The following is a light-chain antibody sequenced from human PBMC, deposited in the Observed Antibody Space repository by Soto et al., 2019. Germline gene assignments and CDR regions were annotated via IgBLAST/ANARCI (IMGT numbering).Light chain of an antibody. CDR2: KTS. CDR3: QQYNSWYT. Sequence: DIQMTQSPSTLSASVGDRVTITCRASQSISNRLAWYQQKPGTAPKLLIYKTSTLESGVPSRFSGSGSGTEFTLTISSLQPDDFATYYCQQYNSWYTFGQGTKLEIK. J-gene: IGKJ2*01. V-gene: IGKV1-5*03. CDR1: QSISNR.